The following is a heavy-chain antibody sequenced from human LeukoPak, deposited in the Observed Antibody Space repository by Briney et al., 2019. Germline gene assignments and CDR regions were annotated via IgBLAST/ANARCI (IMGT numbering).Heavy chain of an antibody. V-gene: IGHV3-23*01. CDR3: AKKVGLVSAPLYYFDV. CDR1: GLTFSSYA. J-gene: IGHJ4*02. D-gene: IGHD5/OR15-5a*01. CDR2: ISGPAGGW. Sequence: GGSLRLSCAASGLTFSSYAMSSVRQGPGKGLEWVSAISGPAGGWAYADSVKGRFTFSRDNSKNTLFLQMNSLRADDTAIYYCAKKVGLVSAPLYYFDVWGQGALVTVSS.